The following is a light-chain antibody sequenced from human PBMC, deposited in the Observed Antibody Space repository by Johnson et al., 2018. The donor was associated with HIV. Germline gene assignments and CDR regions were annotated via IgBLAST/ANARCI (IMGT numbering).Light chain of an antibody. CDR3: GTWDSSLSVLYV. Sequence: QSALTQPPSVSAAAGQKVTISCSGSSSNIGNNYVAWYQQVPGTAPKLLIYDNNRRPSGVPDRFSCSKSGTSATLGITGLQTGDEADYFCGTWDSSLSVLYVFGTGTKVTVL. V-gene: IGLV1-51*01. J-gene: IGLJ1*01. CDR1: SSNIGNNY. CDR2: DNN.